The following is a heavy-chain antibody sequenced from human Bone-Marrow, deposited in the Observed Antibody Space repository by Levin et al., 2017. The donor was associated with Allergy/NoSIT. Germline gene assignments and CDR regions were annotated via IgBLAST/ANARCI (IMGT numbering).Heavy chain of an antibody. V-gene: IGHV3-30*18. CDR2: ISKDGSNK. CDR3: AKEVSSWIEYYGMDV. Sequence: GESLKISCTASGFIFSTYGMYWFRQAPGKGLEWVALISKDGSNKYYGDSVKGRFTISRDNSKNTLYLQMSSLGAEDTAVYFCAKEVSSWIEYYGMDVWGQGTTVTVSS. CDR1: GFIFSTYG. J-gene: IGHJ6*02. D-gene: IGHD6-6*01.